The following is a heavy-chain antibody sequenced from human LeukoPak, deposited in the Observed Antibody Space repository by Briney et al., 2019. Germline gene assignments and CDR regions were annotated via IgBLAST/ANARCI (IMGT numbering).Heavy chain of an antibody. D-gene: IGHD1-1*01. CDR2: INPSGGST. CDR3: ARALPLNWNQLYDFDFDY. V-gene: IGHV1-46*01. J-gene: IGHJ4*02. Sequence: GRSLRLSCAASGFTFSSYGMHWVRRAPGQGLEWMGIINPSGGSTSYAQKFQGRVTMTRDTSTSTVYMELSSLRSEDTAVYYCARALPLNWNQLYDFDFDYWGQGTLVTVSS. CDR1: GFTFSSYG.